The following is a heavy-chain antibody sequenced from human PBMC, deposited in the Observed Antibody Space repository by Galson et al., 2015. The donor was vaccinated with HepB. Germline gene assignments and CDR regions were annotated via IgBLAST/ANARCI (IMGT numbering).Heavy chain of an antibody. Sequence: SLRLSCAASGFTFSSYAMHWVRQAPGKGLEYVSAISSNGGSTYYADSVKGRFTISRDNSKNTLYLQMSSLRAEDTAVYYCVKVCSSTSCPDFDYWGQGTLVTVSS. CDR1: GFTFSSYA. CDR3: VKVCSSTSCPDFDY. CDR2: ISSNGGST. V-gene: IGHV3-64D*06. J-gene: IGHJ4*02. D-gene: IGHD2-2*01.